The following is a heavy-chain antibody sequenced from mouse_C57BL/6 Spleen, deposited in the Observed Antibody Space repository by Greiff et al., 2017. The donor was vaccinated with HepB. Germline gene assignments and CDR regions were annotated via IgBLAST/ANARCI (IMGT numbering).Heavy chain of an antibody. D-gene: IGHD2-1*01. V-gene: IGHV5-9-1*02. Sequence: EVQVVESGEGLVKPGGSLKLSCAASGFTFSSYAMSWVRQTPEKRLEWVAYISSGGDYIYYADNVKGRFTISRDNARNTLYLQMSSLKSEDTAMYYCTRAYGNYDYYAMDYWGQGTSVTVSS. CDR2: ISSGGDYI. CDR1: GFTFSSYA. J-gene: IGHJ4*01. CDR3: TRAYGNYDYYAMDY.